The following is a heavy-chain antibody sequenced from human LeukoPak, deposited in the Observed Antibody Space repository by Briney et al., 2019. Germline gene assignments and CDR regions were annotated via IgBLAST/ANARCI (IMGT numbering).Heavy chain of an antibody. CDR1: GGTFSSYA. D-gene: IGHD5-24*01. Sequence: SVKVSCKASGGTFSSYAISWVRQAPGQGLEWMGGIIPIFGTANYAQKFQGRVTITTDESTSTAYMELSSLRSEDTAVYYCARVNQVATITGSGDYYYYYMDVWGKGTTVTVSS. CDR2: IIPIFGTA. J-gene: IGHJ6*03. V-gene: IGHV1-69*05. CDR3: ARVNQVATITGSGDYYYYYMDV.